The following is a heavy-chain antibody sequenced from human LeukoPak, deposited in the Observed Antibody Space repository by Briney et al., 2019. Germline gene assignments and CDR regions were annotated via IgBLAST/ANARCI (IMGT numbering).Heavy chain of an antibody. CDR3: ARQGSEIDY. Sequence: PGGSLRLSCVVSGITLANYGMSWVRQAPGKGLEWVAGVSGSGGSTNYADSVKGRFTISRDNPKNSLYLQMNSLRAEDTAMYYCARQGSEIDYWGQGTLVTVSS. J-gene: IGHJ4*02. V-gene: IGHV3-23*01. CDR1: GITLANYG. CDR2: VSGSGGST.